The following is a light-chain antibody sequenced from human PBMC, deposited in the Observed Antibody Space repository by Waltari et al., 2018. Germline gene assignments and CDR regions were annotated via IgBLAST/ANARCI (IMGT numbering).Light chain of an antibody. J-gene: IGKJ5*01. CDR3: QQLNSYPIT. V-gene: IGKV1-9*01. Sequence: IQLTQSQSSLSPSVGDRVTITCRASQGISSNLAWYQQKPGKAPKLLISAASTLQSAVPLRFSGSGSGTDFTLTISSLQPEDFATYYCQQLNSYPITFGQGTRLEIK. CDR2: AAS. CDR1: QGISSN.